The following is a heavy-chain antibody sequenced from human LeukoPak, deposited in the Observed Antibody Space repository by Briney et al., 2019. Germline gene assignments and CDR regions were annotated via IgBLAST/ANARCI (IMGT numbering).Heavy chain of an antibody. D-gene: IGHD3-10*01. CDR3: AKDRGFTVLGYGMDV. V-gene: IGHV3-23*01. Sequence: GGSLRLSCAASGSTFSSYAMSWVRQAPGKGLEWVSAISGSGGSTYYADSVKGRFTISRDNSKNTLYLQMNSLRAEDTAVYYCAKDRGFTVLGYGMDVWGQGTTVTVSS. CDR1: GSTFSSYA. CDR2: ISGSGGST. J-gene: IGHJ6*02.